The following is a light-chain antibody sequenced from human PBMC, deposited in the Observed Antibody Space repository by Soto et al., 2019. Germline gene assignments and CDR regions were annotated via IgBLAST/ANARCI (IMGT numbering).Light chain of an antibody. CDR2: DVS. Sequence: QSALTQPASVSGSRGQSITISCTGTSSDVGGYNYVSWYQQHPGKAPKLMIYDVSNRPSGVSNRFSGSKSGNTASLTISGLQAEDEADYYCSSYTSSSTPLVFGGGTKLTVL. V-gene: IGLV2-14*01. CDR1: SSDVGGYNY. CDR3: SSYTSSSTPLV. J-gene: IGLJ3*02.